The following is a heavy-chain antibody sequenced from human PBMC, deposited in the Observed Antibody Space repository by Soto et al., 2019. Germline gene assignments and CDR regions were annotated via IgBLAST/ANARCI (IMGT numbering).Heavy chain of an antibody. CDR3: ASPKFGSGWYGHQTYYYYGMDV. CDR2: IYYSGST. Sequence: QLQLQESGPGLVKPSETLSLTCTVSGGSISSSSYYWGWIRQPPGKGLEWIGSIYYSGSTYYNPSLKSRVTISVDTSKNQFSLKLSSVTGADTAVYYCASPKFGSGWYGHQTYYYYGMDVWGQGTTVTVSS. CDR1: GGSISSSSYY. J-gene: IGHJ6*02. D-gene: IGHD6-19*01. V-gene: IGHV4-39*01.